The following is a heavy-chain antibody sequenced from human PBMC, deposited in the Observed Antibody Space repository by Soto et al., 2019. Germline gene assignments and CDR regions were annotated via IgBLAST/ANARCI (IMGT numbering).Heavy chain of an antibody. CDR1: GDSINSDKYY. Sequence: QLQESGPGLVKPSETLSLTCSVSGDSINSDKYYWGWIRQPPGKGLEWIGSIYYRGNTNYNPSLQTRRTISLDKSKSQFSLRLNSVTAADSAVYFCARLEGLATISNYFDFWGQGAQVTVSS. V-gene: IGHV4-39*01. J-gene: IGHJ4*02. CDR2: IYYRGNT. D-gene: IGHD3-3*01. CDR3: ARLEGLATISNYFDF.